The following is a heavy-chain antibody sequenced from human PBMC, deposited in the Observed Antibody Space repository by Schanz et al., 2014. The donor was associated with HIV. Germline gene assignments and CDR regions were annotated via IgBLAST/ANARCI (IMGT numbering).Heavy chain of an antibody. CDR1: GGSLSGYY. J-gene: IGHJ4*02. CDR3: ARDSTMDYFDF. Sequence: QVQLQQWGAGLLKPSETLSLTCAVYGGSLSGYYWSWIRQPPGKGLEWIGEINHSGSTNYNPSLKSRVPISVDTSKSQFSLNLNSVTAADTAVYYCARDSTMDYFDFWGRGTLVTVSS. V-gene: IGHV4-34*01. CDR2: INHSGST. D-gene: IGHD6-13*01.